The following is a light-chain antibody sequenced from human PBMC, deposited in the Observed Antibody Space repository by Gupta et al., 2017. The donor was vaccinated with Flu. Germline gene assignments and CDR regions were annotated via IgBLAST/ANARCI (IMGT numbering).Light chain of an antibody. CDR3: QHYSTYPLA. J-gene: IGKJ4*01. CDR2: KAS. Sequence: DIQMTQSPSTLSASIGDRVTITCRASQSISNWLAWYQKKPGKAPKLLIYKASNLESGVPSTFSGSGSGTEFTLTISSVQPDDFATYYCQHYSTYPLAFGGGTKVEIK. CDR1: QSISNW. V-gene: IGKV1-5*03.